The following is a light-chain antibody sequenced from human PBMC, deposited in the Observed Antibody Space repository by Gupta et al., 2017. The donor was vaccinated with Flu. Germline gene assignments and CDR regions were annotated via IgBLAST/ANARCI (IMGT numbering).Light chain of an antibody. CDR2: DAS. Sequence: PGERATLSCRATQSISSYLAWYQHKPGQAPRLLIYDASNRATGIPDRFSGGGSGTDFTLTISSLEPEDFAVYYCQQRSNWPRNTFGQGTKLEIK. CDR3: QQRSNWPRNT. CDR1: QSISSY. V-gene: IGKV3-11*01. J-gene: IGKJ2*01.